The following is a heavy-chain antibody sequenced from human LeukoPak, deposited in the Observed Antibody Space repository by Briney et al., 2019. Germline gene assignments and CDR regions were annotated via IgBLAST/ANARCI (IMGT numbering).Heavy chain of an antibody. D-gene: IGHD4-17*01. CDR1: GGTFSSYA. CDR2: INPSGGST. V-gene: IGHV1-46*01. CDR3: ARDGGGDYGDYVFDY. Sequence: ASVKVSCKASGGTFSSYAISWVRQAPGQGLEWMGIINPSGGSTSYAQKFQGRVTMTRDTSTSTVYMELSSLRSEDTAVYYCARDGGGDYGDYVFDYWGQGTLVTVSS. J-gene: IGHJ4*02.